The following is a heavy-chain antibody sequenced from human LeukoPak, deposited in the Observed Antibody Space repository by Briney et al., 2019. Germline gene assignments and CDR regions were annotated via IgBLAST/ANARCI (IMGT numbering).Heavy chain of an antibody. CDR3: ARVRDAYNYFHY. D-gene: IGHD2-2*01. J-gene: IGHJ4*02. CDR2: ISGSGDSI. Sequence: AGGSLRLPCAASGFTFSSYRMNWVRQAPGKGLEWVSYISGSGDSIYYADSVKGRFTMSRDNAKNSLYLQMNSLRAEDTAVYYCARVRDAYNYFHYWGQGTLVTVSS. V-gene: IGHV3-48*01. CDR1: GFTFSSYR.